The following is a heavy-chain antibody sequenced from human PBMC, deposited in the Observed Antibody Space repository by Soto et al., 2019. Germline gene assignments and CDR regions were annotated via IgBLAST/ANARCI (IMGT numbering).Heavy chain of an antibody. Sequence: QVQLVQSGAEVKKPGASVKVSCKASGYTFTSYDIIWVRQATGQGLEWMGWMNPNSGNTGYAQKFQGRVTMTRKTSISTAYMELSSLRSEDTAVYYCARGECDIVLPGATITCYSMDVWGQGTTVTVSS. CDR1: GYTFTSYD. V-gene: IGHV1-8*01. J-gene: IGHJ6*02. CDR3: ARGECDIVLPGATITCYSMDV. CDR2: MNPNSGNT. D-gene: IGHD2-8*02.